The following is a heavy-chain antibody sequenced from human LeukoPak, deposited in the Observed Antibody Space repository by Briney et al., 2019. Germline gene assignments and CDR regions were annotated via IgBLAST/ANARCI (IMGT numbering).Heavy chain of an antibody. CDR3: ARVKGGYYRAGHFDY. V-gene: IGHV3-7*01. J-gene: IGHJ4*02. CDR2: IKQDGSEK. Sequence: PGGSLRLSCVASGFTFSSYATSWVRQAPGKGLEWVANIKQDGSEKYYVDSVKGRFTISRDNAKNSLYLQMNSLRAEDTAVYYCARVKGGYYRAGHFDYWGQGTLVTVSS. D-gene: IGHD1-26*01. CDR1: GFTFSSYA.